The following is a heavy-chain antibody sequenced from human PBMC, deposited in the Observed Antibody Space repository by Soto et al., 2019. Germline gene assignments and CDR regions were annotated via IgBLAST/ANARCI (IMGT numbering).Heavy chain of an antibody. CDR3: ARGRWSIRFDH. Sequence: QVQLKQWGAGLLKPSETLSLTCAVYGESFSSYYYWTWIRQAPGKGLEWIGEINHNRGTNYNPSLKSRVAISEDTSKNQFSLKLNSVTAADTAIDYCARGRWSIRFDHWGQGSLVTVSA. D-gene: IGHD2-8*02. V-gene: IGHV4-34*01. J-gene: IGHJ4*02. CDR1: GESFSSYYY. CDR2: INHNRGT.